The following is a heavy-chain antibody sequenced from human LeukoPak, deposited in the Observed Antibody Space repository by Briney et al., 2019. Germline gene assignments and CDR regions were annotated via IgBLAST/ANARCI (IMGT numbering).Heavy chain of an antibody. CDR3: TRGGVDY. D-gene: IGHD3-10*01. V-gene: IGHV3-23*01. CDR2: ISGSDGST. CDR1: GFTFSSYA. Sequence: GGSLRLSCAASGFTFSSYAMSWVRQAPGKGPEWVSAISGSDGSTYYADSVKGRFTISRDNSKNTMYLQMNSLRAEDTAVYYCTRGGVDYWGQGTLVTVSS. J-gene: IGHJ4*02.